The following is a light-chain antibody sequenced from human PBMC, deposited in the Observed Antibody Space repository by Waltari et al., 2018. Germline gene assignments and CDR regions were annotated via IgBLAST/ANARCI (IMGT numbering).Light chain of an antibody. V-gene: IGLV2-11*01. CDR1: SSDVGGYNY. CDR3: CSYAGSYNFV. Sequence: QSALTQPRSVSGSPGQSVTISCTGTSSDVGGYNYVSWYQQHPGKAPKFMIYAVTKRPSGVPARFSGSKSGNTASLTISGLQAEDEADYYCCSYAGSYNFVFGSGTTVTVL. CDR2: AVT. J-gene: IGLJ1*01.